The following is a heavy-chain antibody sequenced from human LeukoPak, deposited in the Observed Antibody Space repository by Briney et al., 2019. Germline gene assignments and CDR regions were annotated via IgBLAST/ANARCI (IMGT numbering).Heavy chain of an antibody. CDR3: ARDEWELLDAFDI. D-gene: IGHD1-26*01. Sequence: SQTLSLTCTVSGGSISGGSYYWSWIRQPAGKGLEWIGRIYTSGSTNYNPSLKSRVTISVDTSKNQFSLKLSSVTAADTAVYYCARDEWELLDAFDIWGQGTMVTVSS. CDR1: GGSISGGSYY. CDR2: IYTSGST. V-gene: IGHV4-61*02. J-gene: IGHJ3*02.